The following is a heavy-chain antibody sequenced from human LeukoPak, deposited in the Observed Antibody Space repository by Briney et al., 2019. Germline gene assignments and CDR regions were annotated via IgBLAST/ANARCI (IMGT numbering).Heavy chain of an antibody. CDR3: AKVASPVGSCSGGSCYGLDY. V-gene: IGHV3-21*04. CDR1: GFTFSSNS. CDR2: ISRNSNDI. Sequence: GGSLRLSCAASGFTFSSNSMHWVRQAPGKGLEWVSSISRNSNDIYYADSVKGRFTISRDNAKNSLFLQTNSLRPEDTAVYYCAKVASPVGSCSGGSCYGLDYWGQGTLVTVSS. J-gene: IGHJ4*02. D-gene: IGHD2-15*01.